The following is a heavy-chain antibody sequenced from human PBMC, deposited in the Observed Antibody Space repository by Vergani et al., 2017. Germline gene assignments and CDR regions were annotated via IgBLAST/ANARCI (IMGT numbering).Heavy chain of an antibody. CDR3: AREGRSYGYMLDY. CDR1: GFTFSSYG. CDR2: IWYDGSNK. V-gene: IGHV3-33*01. D-gene: IGHD5-18*01. J-gene: IGHJ4*02. Sequence: QVQLVESGGGVVQPGRSLRLSCAASGFTFSSYGMHWVRQAPGKGLEWVAVIWYDGSNKYYADSVKGRFTISRDNSKNTLYLQMNSLRAEDTAVYYCAREGRSYGYMLDYWGQGTLVTVSS.